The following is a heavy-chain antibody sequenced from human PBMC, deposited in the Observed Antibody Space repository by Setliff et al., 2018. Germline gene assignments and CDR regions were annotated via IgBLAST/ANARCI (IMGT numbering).Heavy chain of an antibody. CDR3: ARGLNTESWTPLY. V-gene: IGHV4-4*08. Sequence: SETLSLTCTVSDVSISGYYWSWIRQPPGKGLEWIGYIHSSGRSNYNPSLKSRVTMSVDRSRNQFSLTLSSVSAADMAVYYCARGLNTESWTPLYWSPGTPVTVSS. CDR1: DVSISGYY. CDR2: IHSSGRS. D-gene: IGHD2-15*01. J-gene: IGHJ4*02.